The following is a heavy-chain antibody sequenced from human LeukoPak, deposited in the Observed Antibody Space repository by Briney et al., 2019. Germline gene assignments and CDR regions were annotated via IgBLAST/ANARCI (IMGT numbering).Heavy chain of an antibody. CDR3: ARFGLLRYYFDY. CDR1: GGSISSYY. CDR2: IYYSGST. D-gene: IGHD3-22*01. J-gene: IGHJ4*02. V-gene: IGHV4-39*01. Sequence: SETLSLTCTVSGGSISSYYWGWIRQPPGKGLEWIGSIYYSGSTYYNPSLKSRVTISVDTSKNQFSLKLSSVTAADTAVYYCARFGLLRYYFDYWGQGTLVTVSS.